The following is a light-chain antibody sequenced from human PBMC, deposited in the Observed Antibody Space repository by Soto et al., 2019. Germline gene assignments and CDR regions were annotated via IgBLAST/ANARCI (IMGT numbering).Light chain of an antibody. V-gene: IGKV3-20*01. CDR3: QQYARSPWT. Sequence: VLTQSPGTLSLSPGEAATLSCRASQTVSSGYLAWYQQRSGQAPRLLIYGSSSRASDVPDRFSGSGSGTEFTLTISSLEPEDFAVYFCQQYARSPWTVGQGTKLEIK. J-gene: IGKJ1*01. CDR1: QTVSSGY. CDR2: GSS.